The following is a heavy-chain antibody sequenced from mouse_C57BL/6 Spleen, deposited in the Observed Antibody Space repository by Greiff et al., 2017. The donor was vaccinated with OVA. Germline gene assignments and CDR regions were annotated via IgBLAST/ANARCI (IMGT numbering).Heavy chain of an antibody. V-gene: IGHV2-2*01. CDR2: IWSGGST. CDR3: AGGGLRRWCAY. Sequence: QVQLQQSGPGLVQPSQSLSITCTVSGFSLTSYGVHWVRQSPGKGLEWLGVIWSGGSTDYNAAFISRLSLSKDNSKSQVFFKMNSLQADDTAIYYCAGGGLRRWCAYWGQGTLVTVSA. J-gene: IGHJ3*01. CDR1: GFSLTSYG. D-gene: IGHD2-4*01.